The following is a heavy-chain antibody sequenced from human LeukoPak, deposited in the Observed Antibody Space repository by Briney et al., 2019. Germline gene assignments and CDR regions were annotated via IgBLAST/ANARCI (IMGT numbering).Heavy chain of an antibody. V-gene: IGHV3-21*01. CDR2: ISTSSSYI. CDR1: GGSFSGYY. Sequence: PSETLSLTCAVYGGSFSGYYWSWIRQPPGKGLEWVASISTSSSYIYYADSLKGRFTISRDNAKNSMYLQMNSLRTEDTAVYYCARVKDHRGIAVAGSDYWGQGTLVTVSS. J-gene: IGHJ4*02. D-gene: IGHD6-13*01. CDR3: ARVKDHRGIAVAGSDY.